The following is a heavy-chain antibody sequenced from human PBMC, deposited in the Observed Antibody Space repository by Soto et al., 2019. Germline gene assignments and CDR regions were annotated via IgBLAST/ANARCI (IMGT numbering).Heavy chain of an antibody. CDR3: ARGGASSLPVDS. CDR1: GGSVSSLY. J-gene: IGHJ4*02. Sequence: QVQLQESGPGLVKPSETLSLTCTVSGGSVSSLYWSWIRQPPGKGLEWIGYIYDDGSTNHNPSLKSRLTIPVDTSKNRFSLSLSSVPAADTAVYYCARGGASSLPVDSWGQGTLVTVSS. CDR2: IYDDGST. D-gene: IGHD6-13*01. V-gene: IGHV4-59*02.